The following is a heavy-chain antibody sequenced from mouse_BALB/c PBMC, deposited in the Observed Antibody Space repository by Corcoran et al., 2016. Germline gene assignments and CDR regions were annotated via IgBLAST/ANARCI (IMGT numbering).Heavy chain of an antibody. V-gene: IGHV3-6*02. D-gene: IGHD1-1*01. CDR2: ISYDGSN. Sequence: DVQLQESGPGLVKPSPSLSLTCSVTGYSITSGYYWHWIRQFPGNKLEWMCYISYDGSNNYNPSLKNQISITRDTSTNQFFLKLNSVTTEDTATYYCAIYYYGSSFDYWGQGTTLTVSS. CDR1: GYSITSGYY. J-gene: IGHJ2*01. CDR3: AIYYYGSSFDY.